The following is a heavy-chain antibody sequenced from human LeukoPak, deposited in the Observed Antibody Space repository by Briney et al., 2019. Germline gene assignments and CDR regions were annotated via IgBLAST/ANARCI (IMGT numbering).Heavy chain of an antibody. CDR1: GFTFSSYG. Sequence: PGGSLRLSCAASGFTFSSYGMHWVRQAPGKGLEWVAVISYDGSNKYYADSVKGRFTISRDNSKNTLYLQMNSLRAEDTAVYYCARGGASWFDWGQGTLVTVSS. J-gene: IGHJ4*02. V-gene: IGHV3-30*03. D-gene: IGHD6-13*01. CDR3: ARGGASWFD. CDR2: ISYDGSNK.